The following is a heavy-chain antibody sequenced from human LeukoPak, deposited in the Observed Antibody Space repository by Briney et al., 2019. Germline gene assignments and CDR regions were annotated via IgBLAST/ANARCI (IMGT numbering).Heavy chain of an antibody. D-gene: IGHD6-13*01. V-gene: IGHV4-59*08. J-gene: IGHJ3*02. CDR2: IYYSGST. Sequence: PSETLSLTCTVSGGSISSYYWSWIRQPPGKGLEWIGYIYYSGSTNYNPSLKSRVTISVDTSKNQYSLKLSSVTAADTAVYYCASDSSSWYDAFDIWGQGTMVTVSS. CDR3: ASDSSSWYDAFDI. CDR1: GGSISSYY.